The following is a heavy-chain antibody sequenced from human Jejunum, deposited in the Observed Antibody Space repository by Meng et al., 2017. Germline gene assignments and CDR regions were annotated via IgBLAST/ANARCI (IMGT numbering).Heavy chain of an antibody. CDR1: GASMSSGNYY. Sequence: QMNLKESGPGLVKPSQTLSLTCTVSGASMSSGNYYWTWIRQHPGKGLEWIGYIYYSGSTYYNPSLQSLVTISIDMSENQFSLKLTSVTAADTAVYYCARVNWTSSYWYFDLWGRGTLVTVSS. D-gene: IGHD1-1*01. CDR3: ARVNWTSSYWYFDL. V-gene: IGHV4-31*01. J-gene: IGHJ2*01. CDR2: IYYSGST.